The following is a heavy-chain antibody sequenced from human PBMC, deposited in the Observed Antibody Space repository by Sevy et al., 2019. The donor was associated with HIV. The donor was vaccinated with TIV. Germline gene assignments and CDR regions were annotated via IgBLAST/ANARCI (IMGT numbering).Heavy chain of an antibody. CDR2: ISYDGSNK. J-gene: IGHJ6*02. CDR3: AKDLPTYYDFWSGLKRNYYGMDV. CDR1: GFTFSSYG. Sequence: GGSLRLSCAAFGFTFSSYGMHWVRQAPGKGLEWVAVISYDGSNKYYADSVKGRFTISRDNSKNTLYLQMNSLRAEDTAVYYCAKDLPTYYDFWSGLKRNYYGMDVWGQGTTVTVSS. V-gene: IGHV3-30*18. D-gene: IGHD3-3*01.